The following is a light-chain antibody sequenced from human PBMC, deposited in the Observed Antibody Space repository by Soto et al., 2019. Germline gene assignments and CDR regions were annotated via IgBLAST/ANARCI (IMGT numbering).Light chain of an antibody. Sequence: QSALTQPPSASGSPGQSVTISCTGTSSDVGGYDFVSWYQQLPGKAPKLVIYEVTRRPSGVPDRFSGSKSGNTASLTVSGLQAEDEAVYYCSSYAGSTIFGGGTKLTVL. CDR1: SSDVGGYDF. J-gene: IGLJ2*01. V-gene: IGLV2-8*01. CDR3: SSYAGSTI. CDR2: EVT.